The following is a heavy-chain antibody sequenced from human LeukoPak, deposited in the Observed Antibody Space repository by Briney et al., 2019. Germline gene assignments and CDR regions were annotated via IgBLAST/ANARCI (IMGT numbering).Heavy chain of an antibody. D-gene: IGHD3-22*01. J-gene: IGHJ4*02. CDR1: GFTFDDYA. V-gene: IGHV3-74*01. Sequence: PGGSLRLSCAASGFTFDDYAMHWVRQAPGKGLEWVSRINSDGSSTSYADSVKGRFTISRDNAKNTLYLQMNSLRAEDTAVYYCARDPEYYDSSGYSGFLDYWGQGTLVTVSS. CDR2: INSDGSST. CDR3: ARDPEYYDSSGYSGFLDY.